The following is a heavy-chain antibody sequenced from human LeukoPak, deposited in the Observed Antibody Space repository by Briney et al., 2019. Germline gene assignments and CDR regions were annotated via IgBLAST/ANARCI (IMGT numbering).Heavy chain of an antibody. D-gene: IGHD3-3*01. CDR2: IYTSGSA. J-gene: IGHJ3*02. Sequence: SETLSLTCTVSGGSISSGSYYWSWIRQPPGKGLEWIGRIYTSGSANYNPSLKSRVTISVDTSKNQFSLKLSSVTAADTAVYYCARYPSEHYDFWSGYYDDTFDIWGQGTMVTVPS. V-gene: IGHV4-61*02. CDR1: GGSISSGSYY. CDR3: ARYPSEHYDFWSGYYDDTFDI.